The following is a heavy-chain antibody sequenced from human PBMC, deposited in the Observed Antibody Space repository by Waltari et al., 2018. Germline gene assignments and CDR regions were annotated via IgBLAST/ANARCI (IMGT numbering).Heavy chain of an antibody. CDR3: AKDSEKGAGLDYYYYMDV. CDR2: ICSGGGST. J-gene: IGHJ6*03. D-gene: IGHD1-26*01. Sequence: EVQLLESGGGLVQPGGSLRLSCVASGFTFSGYAMSWVRQAPGMGLGWVSVICSGGGSTYYADSVKGRFTVSRDNSKNTLYLQMNSLRAEDTAVYYCAKDSEKGAGLDYYYYMDVWGKGTTVTVSS. CDR1: GFTFSGYA. V-gene: IGHV3-23*03.